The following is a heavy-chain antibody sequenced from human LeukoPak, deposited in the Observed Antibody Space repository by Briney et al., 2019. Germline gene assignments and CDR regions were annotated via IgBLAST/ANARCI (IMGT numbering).Heavy chain of an antibody. V-gene: IGHV1-18*01. CDR2: ISGYNGNT. CDR3: ARDQQLLYSNWFDP. Sequence: ASVKVSCKASGYIFTNFGISWVRQARGQGLEWMGWISGYNGNTKYVQKFQGRVTMTTDTSTSTAYMELRSPRSDDTAVYYCARDQQLLYSNWFDPWGQGTLVTVSS. D-gene: IGHD2-2*02. J-gene: IGHJ5*02. CDR1: GYIFTNFG.